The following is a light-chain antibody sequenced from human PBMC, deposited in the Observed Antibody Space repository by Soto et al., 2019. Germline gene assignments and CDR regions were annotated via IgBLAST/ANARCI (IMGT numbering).Light chain of an antibody. J-gene: IGKJ1*01. Sequence: EIRMTLSPSSLSAFDGDTVTITWQTGPPISVYLNWYQQEPGTAPTLLISAASTLQSGVPSRFSGSGKGTEFTLTISSLQPDDFATYYCQHYNSYSEEFGQGTKVDI. CDR3: QHYNSYSEE. V-gene: IGKV1-9*01. CDR1: PPISVY. CDR2: AAS.